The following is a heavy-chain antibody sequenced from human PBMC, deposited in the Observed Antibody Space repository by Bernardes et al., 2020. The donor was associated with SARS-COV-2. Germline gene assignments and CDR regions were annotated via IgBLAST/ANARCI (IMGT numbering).Heavy chain of an antibody. CDR1: GGSLSCYY. CDR2: INYSGST. D-gene: IGHD3-16*01. J-gene: IGHJ2*01. V-gene: IGHV4-34*01. CDR3: ARAVWGIWYFDL. Sequence: SETLSLTCAVYGGSLSCYYWNWLRQPPGKGLERIGEINYSGSTNDNPSLKSRVTISVDTSKNQFSLKLSSVTAADTAVYYCARAVWGIWYFDLWGRGTLVTVSS.